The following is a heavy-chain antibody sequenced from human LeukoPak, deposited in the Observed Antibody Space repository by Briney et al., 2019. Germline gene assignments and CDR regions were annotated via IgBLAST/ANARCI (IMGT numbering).Heavy chain of an antibody. D-gene: IGHD5-12*01. CDR1: GFTFSSSA. J-gene: IGHJ4*02. CDR2: ISYDGSNK. CDR3: AKSEVATAYFDY. V-gene: IGHV3-30-3*02. Sequence: GGSLRLSCAASGFTFSSSAMHWVRQAPGKGLEWVAVISYDGSNKYYADSVKGRFTITRDNSKNTLYLQMNSLRAEDTAVYYWAKSEVATAYFDYWGQGTLVTVSS.